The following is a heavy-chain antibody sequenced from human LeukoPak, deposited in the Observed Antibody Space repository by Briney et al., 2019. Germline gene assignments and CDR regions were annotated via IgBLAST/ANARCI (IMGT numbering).Heavy chain of an antibody. CDR2: IWYDGSNK. D-gene: IGHD5-18*01. J-gene: IGHJ4*02. CDR1: GFTFSSYG. CDR3: ARLRIQLWYNDY. Sequence: PGRSLRLSCAASGFTFSSYGMHWVRQAPGKGLEWVAVIWYDGSNKYYADSVKGRFTISRDNSKNTLYLQMNSLRAEDTAVYYCARLRIQLWYNDYWGQGTLVTVSS. V-gene: IGHV3-33*01.